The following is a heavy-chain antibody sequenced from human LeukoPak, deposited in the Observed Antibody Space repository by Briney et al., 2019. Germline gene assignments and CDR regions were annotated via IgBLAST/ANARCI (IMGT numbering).Heavy chain of an antibody. CDR1: GGSISSGTYS. J-gene: IGHJ4*02. D-gene: IGHD2-2*01. CDR3: ARGLIVPSTIFDY. V-gene: IGHV4-30-2*01. Sequence: PSETLSLTCTVSGGSISSGTYSWTWIRQPPGKGLEWIGFISHSGGTYYNPSLKSRVTMSVDRSENQFSLKLSSVTAADAAVYYCARGLIVPSTIFDYWGQGALVTVSS. CDR2: ISHSGGT.